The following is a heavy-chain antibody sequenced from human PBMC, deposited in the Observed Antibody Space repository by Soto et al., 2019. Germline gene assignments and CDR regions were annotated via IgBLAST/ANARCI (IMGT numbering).Heavy chain of an antibody. V-gene: IGHV4-39*01. J-gene: IGHJ4*02. CDR2: IYSTDNT. CDR3: VSHRNYIVVSGSYFDY. CDR1: GGSVSSNSYS. D-gene: IGHD6-19*01. Sequence: PSETLSLTCTVSGGSVSSNSYSWGWIRQSPGKGLEWIGTIYSTDNTYYNPSLLSRVTISVDTSMNQFSLRLTSVTAADTAVYFCVSHRNYIVVSGSYFDYWSQGTLVT.